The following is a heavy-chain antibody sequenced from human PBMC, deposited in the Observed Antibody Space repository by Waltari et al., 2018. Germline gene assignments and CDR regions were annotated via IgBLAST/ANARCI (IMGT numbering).Heavy chain of an antibody. V-gene: IGHV4-59*01. CDR3: ARARGYSYGEGWFDP. J-gene: IGHJ5*02. CDR1: GGSISSYY. Sequence: QVQLQESGPGLVKPSETLSLTCTVSGGSISSYYWSWIRKPPGKGLEWIGYIYYSGSTNYNPSLKSRVTISVDTSKNQFSLKLSSVTAADTAVYYCARARGYSYGEGWFDPWGQGTLVTVSS. CDR2: IYYSGST. D-gene: IGHD5-18*01.